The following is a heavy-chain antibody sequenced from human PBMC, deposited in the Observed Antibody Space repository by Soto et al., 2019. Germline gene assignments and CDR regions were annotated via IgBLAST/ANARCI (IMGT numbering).Heavy chain of an antibody. Sequence: ESGGGLVQPGGFLRLSCAASGFTFSSHSMNWVRQAPGKGLEWVSYISSSSRTIYYADSVKGRFTISRDNAKNSLYLQMNSLRDEDTAVYYCARDISSDYYYYGMDVWGQGTPVTVSS. CDR2: ISSSSRTI. D-gene: IGHD3-22*01. CDR1: GFTFSSHS. J-gene: IGHJ6*02. V-gene: IGHV3-48*02. CDR3: ARDISSDYYYYGMDV.